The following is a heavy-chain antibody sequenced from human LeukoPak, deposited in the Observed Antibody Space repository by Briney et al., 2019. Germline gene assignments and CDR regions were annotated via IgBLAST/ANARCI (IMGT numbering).Heavy chain of an antibody. CDR3: ARGRYYGSGSYFPFDY. V-gene: IGHV4-59*12. Sequence: PSETLFLTCTVSGGSISPYYWSWIRQPPGKGLEWIGYTHYSGSTNYNPSLKSRVTISVDTSKNQFSLKLSSVTAADTAVYYCARGRYYGSGSYFPFDYWGQGTLVTVSS. J-gene: IGHJ4*02. CDR1: GGSISPYY. CDR2: THYSGST. D-gene: IGHD3-10*01.